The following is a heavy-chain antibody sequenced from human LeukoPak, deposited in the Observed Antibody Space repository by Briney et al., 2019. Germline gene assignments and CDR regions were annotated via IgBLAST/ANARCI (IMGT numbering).Heavy chain of an antibody. V-gene: IGHV1-69*05. CDR1: GGTFSSYA. Sequence: SVKVSCKASGGTFSSYAISWVRQAPGQGLEWMGGIIPIFGTANYAQKFQGRVTITTDESTSTAYTELSNLRSEDTAVYYCASDSSGYTFDYWGQGTLVTVSS. D-gene: IGHD3-22*01. CDR2: IIPIFGTA. CDR3: ASDSSGYTFDY. J-gene: IGHJ4*02.